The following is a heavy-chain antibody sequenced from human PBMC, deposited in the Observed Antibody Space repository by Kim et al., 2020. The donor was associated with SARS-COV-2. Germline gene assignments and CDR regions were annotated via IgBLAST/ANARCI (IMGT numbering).Heavy chain of an antibody. V-gene: IGHV4-4*08. Sequence: SETLSLTCTVSGGPLSSYYWSWIRQAPGKGLEWIGFIYRSVTTTYNPALKSRVSISVDRSKSHQFSLQMTPLTAADTAVYYCARALAGSRGNFPLADWG. CDR2: IYRSVTT. D-gene: IGHD3-22*01. CDR3: ARALAGSRGNFPLAD. CDR1: GGPLSSYY. J-gene: IGHJ1*01.